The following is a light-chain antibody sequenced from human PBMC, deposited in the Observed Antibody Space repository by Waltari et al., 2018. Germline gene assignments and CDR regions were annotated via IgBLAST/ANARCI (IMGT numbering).Light chain of an antibody. V-gene: IGKV1-12*01. CDR2: AAS. J-gene: IGKJ4*01. CDR1: QGISSW. CDR3: QQANGFPLT. Sequence: DVQMTQSPSSVSASVGDRVTIPCRARQGISSWLAWYPQKPGIAPKLLIYAASRLQSGVPSRFSGSGSGTEFTLTISSLQPEDFATYYCQQANGFPLTFGGGTK.